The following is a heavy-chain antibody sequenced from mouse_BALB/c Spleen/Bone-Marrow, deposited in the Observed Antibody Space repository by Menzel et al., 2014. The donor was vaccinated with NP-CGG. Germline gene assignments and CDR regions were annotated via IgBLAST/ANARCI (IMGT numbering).Heavy chain of an antibody. D-gene: IGHD2-3*01. CDR3: TRDLYDGYSYYAMDY. CDR1: GFTFSSYT. V-gene: IGHV5-6-4*01. J-gene: IGHJ4*01. CDR2: ITSGGGYT. Sequence: VKLVESGGGLVQPGGSLKLSCAASGFTFSSYTMSWVRQTPEKRLEWVATITSGGGYTYYPDSVKGRFTISRDNAKSTLYLQMSSLKSEDTAMYYCTRDLYDGYSYYAMDYRRQGTSGNV.